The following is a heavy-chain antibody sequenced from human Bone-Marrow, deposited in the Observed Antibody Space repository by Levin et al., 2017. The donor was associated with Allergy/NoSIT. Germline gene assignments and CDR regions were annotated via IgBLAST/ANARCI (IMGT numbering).Heavy chain of an antibody. CDR1: GYTFTSYD. CDR2: MNPNSGNT. J-gene: IGHJ4*02. D-gene: IGHD6-13*01. CDR3: ARGRWQAAAKDMTGGYLSY. Sequence: GESLKISCKASGYTFTSYDINWVRQATGQGLEWMGWMNPNSGNTGYAQKFQGRVTMTRNTSISTAYMELSSLRSEDTAVYYCARGRWQAAAKDMTGGYLSYWGQGTLVTVSS. V-gene: IGHV1-8*01.